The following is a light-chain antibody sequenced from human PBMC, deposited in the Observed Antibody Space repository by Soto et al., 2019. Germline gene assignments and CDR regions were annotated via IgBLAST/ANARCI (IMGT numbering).Light chain of an antibody. CDR1: QTVSNSY. J-gene: IGKJ1*01. V-gene: IGKV3-20*01. CDR3: QQYGSSPWT. CDR2: GTS. Sequence: ETVLTQSPGSLSLSLGDRATLSCRASQTVSNSYLAWYQQKPGHAPRLLIYGTSNRATGIPDRFSGSGSGTDFTLTISRLEPEDLVIYYCQQYGSSPWTFGQGTKVDIK.